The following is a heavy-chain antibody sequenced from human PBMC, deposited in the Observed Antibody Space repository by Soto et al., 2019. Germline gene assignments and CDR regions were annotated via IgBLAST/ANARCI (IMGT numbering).Heavy chain of an antibody. CDR2: ISYDGSNK. CDR3: ARDQVKGTMTIL. D-gene: IGHD4-17*01. J-gene: IGHJ4*02. Sequence: QVQLVESGGGVVQPGRSLRLSCAASGFTFINYAMHWVRQAPGKGLEWVAVISYDGSNKYYADSVKGRFTISRDNSKNTMYLQMNRLSAEDTAGYHCARDQVKGTMTILWGQGTLVTVSS. CDR1: GFTFINYA. V-gene: IGHV3-30-3*01.